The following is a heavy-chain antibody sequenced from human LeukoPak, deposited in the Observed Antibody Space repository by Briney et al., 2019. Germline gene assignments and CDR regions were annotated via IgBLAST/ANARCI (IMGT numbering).Heavy chain of an antibody. V-gene: IGHV3-7*04. CDR1: GFTFSRYW. CDR2: IKEDGSEK. Sequence: PGGSLRLSCAASGFTFSRYWMNWVRQAPGKGLEWVANIKEDGSEKYYVDSVKGRFTISRDNPKNSLYLQMKSLRAEDTTVYYCARENELSSWGQGTLVTVSS. D-gene: IGHD3-16*02. CDR3: ARENELSS. J-gene: IGHJ4*02.